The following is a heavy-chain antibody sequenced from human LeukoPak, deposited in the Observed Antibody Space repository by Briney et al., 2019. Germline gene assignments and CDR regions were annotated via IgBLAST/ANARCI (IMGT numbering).Heavy chain of an antibody. D-gene: IGHD6-19*01. V-gene: IGHV4-34*01. CDR2: INHSGST. J-gene: IGHJ4*02. CDR1: GGSFSGYY. CDR3: ARAVSVAGTIIWSDY. Sequence: SGTLSLTCAVDGGSFSGYYWSWVRQPPGKGLEWIGEINHSGSTNYNPSLKSRVTISVDTSKNQFSLKLSSVTAADTAVYYCARAVSVAGTIIWSDYCGQGTLVTVSS.